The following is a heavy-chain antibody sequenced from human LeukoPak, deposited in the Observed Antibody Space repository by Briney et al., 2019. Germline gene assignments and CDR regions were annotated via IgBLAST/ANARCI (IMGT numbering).Heavy chain of an antibody. D-gene: IGHD1-26*01. CDR1: GDSISSYF. Sequence: SETLSLTCTVSGDSISSYFWSWIRQPAGKGLEWIGRISTSGITNYNASLKSRLTMSLDTSKHQFSLNLTSVTAADTAVYYCAREVGSTGRALDIWGQGTMVTVSS. J-gene: IGHJ3*02. CDR3: AREVGSTGRALDI. CDR2: ISTSGIT. V-gene: IGHV4-4*07.